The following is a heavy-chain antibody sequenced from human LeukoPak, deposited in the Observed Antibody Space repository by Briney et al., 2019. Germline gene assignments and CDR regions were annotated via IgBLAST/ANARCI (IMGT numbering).Heavy chain of an antibody. V-gene: IGHV1-46*01. D-gene: IGHD6-13*01. J-gene: IGHJ6*02. CDR2: INPSGGST. CDR3: ASSPKGMSSSSWYWAYYYYGMDV. Sequence: ASVKVSCKASGYTFTSYYMHWVRQAPGQGLEWMGIINPSGGSTSYAQKFQGRVTMTRDTSTSTVYMELSSLRSEDTAVYYCASSPKGMSSSSWYWAYYYYGMDVWGQGTTVTVSS. CDR1: GYTFTSYY.